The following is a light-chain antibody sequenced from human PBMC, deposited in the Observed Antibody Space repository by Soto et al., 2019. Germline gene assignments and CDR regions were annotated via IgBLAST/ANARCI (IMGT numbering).Light chain of an antibody. CDR2: EGS. J-gene: IGLJ2*01. Sequence: QSALTQPASVSGSPGQSITISCTGTSSDVGSYNLVSWYQQHPGKAPKLMIYEGSKRPSGVSNRFSGSKSGNTASLTISGLQAEDEADYYCCSYAGSSLYVVFGGGNKLTVL. V-gene: IGLV2-23*01. CDR3: CSYAGSSLYVV. CDR1: SSDVGSYNL.